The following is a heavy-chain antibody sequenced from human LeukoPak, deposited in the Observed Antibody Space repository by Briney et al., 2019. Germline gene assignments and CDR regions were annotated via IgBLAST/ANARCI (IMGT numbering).Heavy chain of an antibody. CDR1: GFTFSIYG. D-gene: IGHD2-15*01. V-gene: IGHV3-30-3*01. Sequence: PGGSLRLSCAASGFTFSIYGMHWVRQAPGKGPEWLAVISYDGINEYYADCVRGRFTISRDNSKNTVYLQMNSLRPEDTAVYYCARDRAYCSGASCYSGLDYWGQGTLVTVSS. J-gene: IGHJ4*02. CDR3: ARDRAYCSGASCYSGLDY. CDR2: ISYDGINE.